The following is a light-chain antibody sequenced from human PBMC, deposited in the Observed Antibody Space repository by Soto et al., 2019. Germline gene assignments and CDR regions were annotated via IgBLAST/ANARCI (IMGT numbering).Light chain of an antibody. CDR3: QQYYTPLWT. Sequence: VLTQSPDSLAVSLGERATINCKSSQCVLYGSNNRHYLAWYQQKPGQPPKLLIYWASTRESGVPDRFSGSGSGTDFTLTISSLQAEDVAVYYCQQYYTPLWTFGQGTKVEIK. V-gene: IGKV4-1*01. CDR1: QCVLYGSNNRHY. J-gene: IGKJ1*01. CDR2: WAS.